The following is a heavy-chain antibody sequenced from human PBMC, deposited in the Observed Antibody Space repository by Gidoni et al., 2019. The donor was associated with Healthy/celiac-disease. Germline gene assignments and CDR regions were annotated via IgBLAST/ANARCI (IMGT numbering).Heavy chain of an antibody. CDR2: IRSHNGNT. V-gene: IGHV1-18*01. CDR1: DYTFPSYG. Sequence: QVQLVQSGAEVNKPGASVKVSCKASDYTFPSYGISWVRPAPGQGLEWMGWIRSHNGNTNYAQNLQDRVTMTIDTSTSKAYMGLTSLISDDTAVYYCAMTSGSWYFDFWGRGTLVTVSS. J-gene: IGHJ2*01. CDR3: AMTSGSWYFDF. D-gene: IGHD1-26*01.